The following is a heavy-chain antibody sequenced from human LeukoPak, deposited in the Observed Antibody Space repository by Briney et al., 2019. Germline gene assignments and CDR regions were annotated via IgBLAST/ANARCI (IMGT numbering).Heavy chain of an antibody. CDR2: ISGSGGST. J-gene: IGHJ5*02. D-gene: IGHD3-22*01. CDR1: GFTFSSYA. Sequence: GGSLRLSCAASGFTFSSYAMSWVRQAPGKGLEWVSAISGSGGSTYYADSVKGRFTISRDNSKNTLYLQMNSLRAEDTAVYYCAKDATGQSGYYNIWFDPWGQGTLVTVSS. CDR3: AKDATGQSGYYNIWFDP. V-gene: IGHV3-23*01.